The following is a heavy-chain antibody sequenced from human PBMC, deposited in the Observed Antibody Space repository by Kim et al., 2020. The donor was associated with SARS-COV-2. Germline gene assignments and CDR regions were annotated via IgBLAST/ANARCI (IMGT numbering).Heavy chain of an antibody. J-gene: IGHJ5*02. V-gene: IGHV1-69*04. CDR1: GGTFSSYA. Sequence: SVKVSCKASGGTFSSYAISWVRQAPGQGLEWMGRIIPILGIANYAQKFQGRVTITADKSTSTAYMELSSLRSEDTAVYYCARDTPLYDILTGTRGGNWFDPWGQGTLVTVSS. CDR2: IIPILGIA. CDR3: ARDTPLYDILTGTRGGNWFDP. D-gene: IGHD3-9*01.